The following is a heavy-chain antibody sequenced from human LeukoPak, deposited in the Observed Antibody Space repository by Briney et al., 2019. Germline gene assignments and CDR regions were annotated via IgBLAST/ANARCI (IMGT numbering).Heavy chain of an antibody. D-gene: IGHD3-9*01. CDR2: IYYSGST. Sequence: SETLSLTCTVSGGSISSYYWSWIRQPPGKGLEWIGYIYYSGSTNYNPSPKSRVTISVDTSKNQFSLKLSSVTAADTAVYYCARTILTGWSPFDYWGQGTLVTVSS. J-gene: IGHJ4*02. CDR1: GGSISSYY. CDR3: ARTILTGWSPFDY. V-gene: IGHV4-59*01.